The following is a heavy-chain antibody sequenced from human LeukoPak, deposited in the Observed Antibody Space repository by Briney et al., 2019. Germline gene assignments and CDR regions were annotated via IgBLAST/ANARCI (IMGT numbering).Heavy chain of an antibody. CDR3: ALRVVAALGGWFDP. CDR1: GFTFSSYA. J-gene: IGHJ5*02. V-gene: IGHV3-23*01. Sequence: GGSLRLSCAASGFTFSSYAMSWVRQAPGKGLEWVSAISGSGGSTYYADSVKGRFTISRDNSKNTLYLQMNSLRAEDTAVYYCALRVVAALGGWFDPWGQGTLVTVSP. CDR2: ISGSGGST. D-gene: IGHD2-15*01.